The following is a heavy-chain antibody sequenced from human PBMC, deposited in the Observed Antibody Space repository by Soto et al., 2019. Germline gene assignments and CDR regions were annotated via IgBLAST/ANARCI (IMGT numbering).Heavy chain of an antibody. CDR3: ARGMTPPGAPAWYYFDS. CDR2: FSLSGTT. D-gene: IGHD2-8*02. V-gene: IGHV4-4*07. J-gene: IGHJ4*02. Sequence: SETLSLTCIVSGASIAGSSYWSWIRQPAGKGLEWIGRFSLSGTTNYSPSLRSRVTMSADVSKNQFSLRLTSVTAADTALYYCARGMTPPGAPAWYYFDSWGQGTQVTVSS. CDR1: GASIAGSSY.